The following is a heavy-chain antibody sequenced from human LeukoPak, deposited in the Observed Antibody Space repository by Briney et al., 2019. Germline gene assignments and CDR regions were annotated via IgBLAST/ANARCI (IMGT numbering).Heavy chain of an antibody. J-gene: IGHJ4*02. V-gene: IGHV3-30*18. CDR2: ISYDGSNK. D-gene: IGHD3-22*01. Sequence: GGSLRLSCAASGFTFSSYGMHWVRQAPGKGLEWVAVISYDGSNKYYADSVKGRFTISRDNSKNTLYLQMNSLRAEDTAVYYCAKADTPKYYYDSSGYYHWWGQGTLVTVSS. CDR1: GFTFSSYG. CDR3: AKADTPKYYYDSSGYYHW.